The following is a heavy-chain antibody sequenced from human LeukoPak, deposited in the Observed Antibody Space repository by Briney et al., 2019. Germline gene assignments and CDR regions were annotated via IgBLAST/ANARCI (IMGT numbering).Heavy chain of an antibody. Sequence: GGSLRLSCAASGFTFSSYSMNWVRQAPGKGLEWVAVISYDGSNKYYADSVKGRFTISRDNSKNTLYLQMNSLRAEDTAVYYCAKERGYDSSWFDYWGQGTLVTVSS. J-gene: IGHJ4*02. CDR1: GFTFSSYS. V-gene: IGHV3-30*18. CDR3: AKERGYDSSWFDY. D-gene: IGHD5-12*01. CDR2: ISYDGSNK.